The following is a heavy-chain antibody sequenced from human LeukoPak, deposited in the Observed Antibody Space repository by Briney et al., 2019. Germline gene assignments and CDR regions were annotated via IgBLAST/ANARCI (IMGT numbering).Heavy chain of an antibody. CDR1: GFTFSNYW. D-gene: IGHD3-10*01. CDR2: IKRDESEQ. CDR3: ALNMVGGQIFDF. V-gene: IGHV3-7*01. Sequence: GGSLRLSCAASGFTFSNYWMSWVRQAPGKGLEWVADIKRDESEQHYVDSVKGRFTISRDNAKNSLYLQMNSLRAKDTAVYYCALNMVGGQIFDFWGRGTLVTVSS. J-gene: IGHJ4*02.